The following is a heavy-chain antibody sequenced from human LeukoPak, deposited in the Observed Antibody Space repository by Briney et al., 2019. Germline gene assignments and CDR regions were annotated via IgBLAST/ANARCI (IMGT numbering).Heavy chain of an antibody. CDR3: ARGSGSGYCSSTSCYTVYYFDY. J-gene: IGHJ4*02. CDR1: GFTFSSYA. V-gene: IGHV3-30*04. Sequence: GGSLRLSCAASGFTFSSYAMHWVRQAPGKGLEWVAVISYDGSNKYYADSVKGRFTISRDNSKNTLYLQMNSLRAEDTAVYYCARGSGSGYCSSTSCYTVYYFDYWGQGTLVTVSS. D-gene: IGHD2-2*02. CDR2: ISYDGSNK.